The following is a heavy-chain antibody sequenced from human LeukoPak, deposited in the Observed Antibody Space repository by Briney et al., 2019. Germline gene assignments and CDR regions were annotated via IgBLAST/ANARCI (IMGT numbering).Heavy chain of an antibody. D-gene: IGHD1-1*01. Sequence: GGSLRLSCAVSGFTFTNYNMNWIRQAPGGGLECVSYISKSGTTIYYADSVKGRFTISRDNAKNSLYLQMNRLRAEDTAVYYCAREKSTTPTAQFDYLGQGTLVRVSS. CDR3: AREKSTTPTAQFDY. CDR2: ISKSGTTI. CDR1: GFTFTNYN. V-gene: IGHV3-11*01. J-gene: IGHJ4*02.